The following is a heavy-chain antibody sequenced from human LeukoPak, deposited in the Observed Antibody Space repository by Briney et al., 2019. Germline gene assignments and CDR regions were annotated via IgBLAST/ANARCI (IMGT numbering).Heavy chain of an antibody. V-gene: IGHV1-69*05. CDR1: GGTFSSYA. CDR2: IIPIFGTA. CDR3: TRDRPGYGDYWFDY. Sequence: ASVKVSCKASGGTFSSYAISWVRQAPGQGLEWMGRIIPIFGTANYAQKFQGRVTITTDESTSTAYMELSSLRSGDTAVYYCTRDRPGYGDYWFDYWGQGTLVTVSS. D-gene: IGHD4-17*01. J-gene: IGHJ4*02.